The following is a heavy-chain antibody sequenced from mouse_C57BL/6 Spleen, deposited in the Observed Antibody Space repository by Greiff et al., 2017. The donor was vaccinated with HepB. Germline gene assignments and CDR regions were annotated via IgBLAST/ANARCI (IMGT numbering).Heavy chain of an antibody. J-gene: IGHJ1*03. Sequence: VKLQESGPELVKPGASVKISCKASGYAFSSSWMNWVKQRPGKGLEWIGRIYPGDGDTNYNGKFKGKATLTADKSSSTAYMQLSSLTSEDSAVYFCARGVLRYWYFDVWGTGTTVTVSS. CDR3: ARGVLRYWYFDV. D-gene: IGHD1-1*01. CDR2: IYPGDGDT. V-gene: IGHV1-82*01. CDR1: GYAFSSSW.